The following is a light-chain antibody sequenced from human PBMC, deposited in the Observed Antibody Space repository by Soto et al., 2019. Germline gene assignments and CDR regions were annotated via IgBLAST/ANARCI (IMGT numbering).Light chain of an antibody. Sequence: DIQMTQSPSSLSASVGDRVTITCRASQDINNYITWFQQRPGEAPKSLIYATSYLQDGVPSRFSGSGSGTEFTLTISSLQPDDLATYYCQQYNNYFWAFGQGTRVEIK. CDR1: QDINNY. J-gene: IGKJ1*01. CDR3: QQYNNYFWA. CDR2: ATS. V-gene: IGKV1-16*01.